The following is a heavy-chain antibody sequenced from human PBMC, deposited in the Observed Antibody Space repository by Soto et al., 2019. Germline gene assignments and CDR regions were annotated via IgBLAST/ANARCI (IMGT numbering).Heavy chain of an antibody. J-gene: IGHJ5*01. V-gene: IGHV4-61*01. CDR2: IYYSGFT. CDR3: AREGYSSGKYDS. CDR1: GGSVSTARYY. Sequence: QVQLQSSGPGLVKPSETLSRTCTVSGGSVSTARYYWTWILQPPVKGLAWIGYIYYSGFTNSNASLSSRVTISVGRAKNQFSLKLPSVTAADTAVYYCAREGYSSGKYDSLGHGRLVTVSS. D-gene: IGHD3-10*01.